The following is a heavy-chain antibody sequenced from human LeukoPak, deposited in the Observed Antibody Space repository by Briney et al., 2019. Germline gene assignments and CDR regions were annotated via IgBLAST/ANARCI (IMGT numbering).Heavy chain of an antibody. Sequence: GGSLRLSCAASGFTFSSYSMHWVRQPPGKGLEWVSYISSSSSTIYYADSVKGRFTISRDNSKNTLYLQMNSLRAEDTAVYYCAKDQQYYYGSGSYFNGMDVWGQGTTVTVSS. J-gene: IGHJ6*02. V-gene: IGHV3-48*01. D-gene: IGHD3-10*01. CDR2: ISSSSSTI. CDR1: GFTFSSYS. CDR3: AKDQQYYYGSGSYFNGMDV.